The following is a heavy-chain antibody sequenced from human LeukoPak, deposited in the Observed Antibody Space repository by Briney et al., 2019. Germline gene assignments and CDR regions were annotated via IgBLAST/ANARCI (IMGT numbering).Heavy chain of an antibody. D-gene: IGHD3-10*01. J-gene: IGHJ3*02. CDR2: IYYSGST. Sequence: PSQTLSLTCTVSGGSISSGGYYWSWIRQHPGKGLEWIGYIYYSGSTYYNPSLKSRVTISVDTSKNQFSLKLSSVTAADTAVYYCARDYGPHDAFDIWGQGTMVTVSS. CDR1: GGSISSGGYY. CDR3: ARDYGPHDAFDI. V-gene: IGHV4-31*03.